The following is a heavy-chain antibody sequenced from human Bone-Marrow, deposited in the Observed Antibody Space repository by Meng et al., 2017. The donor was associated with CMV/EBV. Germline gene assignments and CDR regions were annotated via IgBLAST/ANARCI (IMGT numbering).Heavy chain of an antibody. Sequence: YMLWVRQAPRQRLEWMGWINPNSGGTNYAQKFQGRVTMPRDTSISTAYMELSRLRSDDTAVYYCARDEYCSSTSCYNPYWYFDLWGRGTLVTVSS. V-gene: IGHV1-2*02. CDR2: INPNSGGT. CDR3: ARDEYCSSTSCYNPYWYFDL. CDR1: Y. J-gene: IGHJ2*01. D-gene: IGHD2-2*02.